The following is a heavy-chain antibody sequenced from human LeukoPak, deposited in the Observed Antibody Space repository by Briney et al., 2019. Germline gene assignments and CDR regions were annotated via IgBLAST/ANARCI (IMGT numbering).Heavy chain of an antibody. D-gene: IGHD6-13*01. Sequence: GGSLRLSCAASGFTFSTYRMNWVRQAPGKGLEWVSSISSSSGYLYYADSVRGRSTISRDNAKGSVLLQMNSLRADDTAVYYCARDERGIDYWGQGTLVTVSS. V-gene: IGHV3-21*01. CDR3: ARDERGIDY. CDR2: ISSSSGYL. CDR1: GFTFSTYR. J-gene: IGHJ4*02.